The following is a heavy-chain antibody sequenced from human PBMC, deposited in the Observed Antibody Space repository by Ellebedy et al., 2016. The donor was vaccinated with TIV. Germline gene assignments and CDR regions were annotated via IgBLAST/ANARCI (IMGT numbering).Heavy chain of an antibody. CDR1: GYTFTSYG. CDR2: ISAYNGNT. CDR3: ARGGEDAWLVLMAY. Sequence: ASVKVSCXASGYTFTSYGISWVRQAPGQGLEWMGWISAYNGNTNYAQKLQGRVTMTTDTSTSTAYMELRSLRSDDTAVYYCARGGEDAWLVLMAYWGQGTLVTVSS. V-gene: IGHV1-18*01. J-gene: IGHJ4*02. D-gene: IGHD6-19*01.